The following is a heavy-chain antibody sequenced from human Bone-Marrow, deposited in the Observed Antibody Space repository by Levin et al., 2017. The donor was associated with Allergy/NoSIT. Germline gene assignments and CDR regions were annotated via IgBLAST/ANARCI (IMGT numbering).Heavy chain of an antibody. J-gene: IGHJ3*01. CDR2: VNPTNGAT. CDR1: GYTFIDYH. CDR3: VRWGRGPTGFRDAFDL. Sequence: ASVKVSCQASGYTFIDYHMNWVRQAPGQGLEWMGWVNPTNGATNYPQKFQGRVTMTRDTSISTAYMELARLTYDDTAVYYCVRWGRGPTGFRDAFDLWGQGTRVTVSS. V-gene: IGHV1-2*02. D-gene: IGHD3-10*01.